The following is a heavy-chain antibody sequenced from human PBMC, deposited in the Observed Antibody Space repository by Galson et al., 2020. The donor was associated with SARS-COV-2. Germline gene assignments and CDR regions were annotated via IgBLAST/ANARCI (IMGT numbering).Heavy chain of an antibody. Sequence: ASETLSLTCPVSGGPISSYYWSWIRQPPGKGLEWIGYIYYSGSTNYNPSLKSRVTISVDTSKNQFSLKLSSVTAADTAVYYCARGFDYWGQGTLVTVSS. V-gene: IGHV4-59*01. J-gene: IGHJ4*02. CDR2: IYYSGST. CDR3: ARGFDY. CDR1: GGPISSYY.